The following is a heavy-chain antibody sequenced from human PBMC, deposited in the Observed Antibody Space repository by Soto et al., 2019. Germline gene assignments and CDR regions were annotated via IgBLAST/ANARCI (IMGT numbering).Heavy chain of an antibody. D-gene: IGHD6-6*01. V-gene: IGHV5-51*03. CDR2: IYPGDSDT. CDR1: GYSFTSYW. Sequence: EVQLVQSGAEVKKPGESLKISCKGSGYSFTSYWIGWVRQMPGKGLEWMGIIYPGDSDTRYSPSFQGQVTISADKSISTAYLQWSSLKASDTAMYYCARLGSIAARPMDYYYYYMDVWGKGTTVTVSS. J-gene: IGHJ6*03. CDR3: ARLGSIAARPMDYYYYYMDV.